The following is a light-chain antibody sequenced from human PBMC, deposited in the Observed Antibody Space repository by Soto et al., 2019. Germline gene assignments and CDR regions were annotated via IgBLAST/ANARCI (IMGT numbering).Light chain of an antibody. J-gene: IGLJ1*01. V-gene: IGLV2-14*01. Sequence: QSALTQPASVSGSPGQSITISCTGTSSDIGAYNYVSWYQQHPGKAPKLIIYEVSNRPSGVSNRFSGSKSGNTASLTISGLQAEDEADDYCSSYTSSSTPYVFGAGTKVTVL. CDR2: EVS. CDR1: SSDIGAYNY. CDR3: SSYTSSSTPYV.